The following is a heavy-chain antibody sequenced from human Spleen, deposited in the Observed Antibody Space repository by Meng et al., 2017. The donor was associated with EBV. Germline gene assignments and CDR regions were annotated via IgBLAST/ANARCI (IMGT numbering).Heavy chain of an antibody. CDR3: ARGARPDY. J-gene: IGHJ4*02. Sequence: QQQSLHSGPGLVKPSETLSLTCTVSRGSISSSGYYWSWIRQPPGKGLEWIGEINHSGSTNYNPSLKSRVTISVDTSKNQFSLKLSSVTAADTAVYYCARGARPDYWGQGTLVTVSS. D-gene: IGHD6-6*01. CDR1: RGSISSSGYY. CDR2: INHSGST. V-gene: IGHV4-39*07.